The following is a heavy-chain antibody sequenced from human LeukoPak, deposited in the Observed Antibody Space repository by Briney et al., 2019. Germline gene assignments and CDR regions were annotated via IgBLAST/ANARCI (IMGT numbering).Heavy chain of an antibody. CDR3: ARGPVTALVRGVIPDY. CDR2: IIPIFGTA. Sequence: GASVKVSCMASGGTFSSYAISWVRQAPGQGLEWMGGIIPIFGTANYAQKFQGRVTITTDESTSTAYMELSSLRSEDTAVYYCARGPVTALVRGVIPDYWGQGTLVTVSS. CDR1: GGTFSSYA. J-gene: IGHJ4*02. V-gene: IGHV1-69*05. D-gene: IGHD3-10*01.